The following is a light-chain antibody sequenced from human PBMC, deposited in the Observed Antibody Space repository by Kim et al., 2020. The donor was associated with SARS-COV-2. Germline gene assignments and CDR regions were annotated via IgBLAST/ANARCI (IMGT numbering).Light chain of an antibody. CDR3: QQRSNWPPPT. CDR1: QSVGSY. Sequence: EIVLTQSPATLSSSPGERATLSCRASQSVGSYLAWYQQKPGQAPRLLIYDASNRATGIPARFSGSGSGTDFTLTIGSLEPEDFAFYYCQQRSNWPPPTFGVGTKVDIK. CDR2: DAS. J-gene: IGKJ4*01. V-gene: IGKV3-11*01.